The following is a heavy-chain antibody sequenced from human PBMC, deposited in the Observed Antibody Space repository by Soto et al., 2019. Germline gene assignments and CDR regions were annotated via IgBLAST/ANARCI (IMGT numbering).Heavy chain of an antibody. Sequence: RLSCAASGFTFSTYAMSWVRQAPGKGLEWVSAISRDAYDIYYADSVKGRFTISRDNSKHMLYLQMNSLRTEDTAVYYCAHPRGYGVFDAYDIWGQGAMVTVSS. J-gene: IGHJ3*02. CDR3: AHPRGYGVFDAYDI. CDR2: ISRDAYDI. CDR1: GFTFSTYA. D-gene: IGHD4-17*01. V-gene: IGHV3-23*01.